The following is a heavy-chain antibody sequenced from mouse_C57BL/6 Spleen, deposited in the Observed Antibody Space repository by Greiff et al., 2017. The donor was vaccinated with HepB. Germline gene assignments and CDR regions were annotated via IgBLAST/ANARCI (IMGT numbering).Heavy chain of an antibody. V-gene: IGHV5-4*01. D-gene: IGHD2-4*01. CDR1: GFTFSSYA. Sequence: EVKLQESGGGLVKPGGSLKLSCAASGFTFSSYAMSWVRQTPEKRLEWVATISDGGSYTYYPDNVKGRFTISRDNAKNNLYLQMSHLKSEDTAMYYCAREEGLRRYFDVWGTGTTVTVSS. J-gene: IGHJ1*03. CDR3: AREEGLRRYFDV. CDR2: ISDGGSYT.